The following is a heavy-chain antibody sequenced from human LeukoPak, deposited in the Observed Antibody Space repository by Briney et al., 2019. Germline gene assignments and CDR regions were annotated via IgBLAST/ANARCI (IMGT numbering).Heavy chain of an antibody. J-gene: IGHJ6*03. CDR2: IYTSGST. V-gene: IGHV4-4*07. Sequence: KPSETLSLICSVSGGSISGYYWSWIRQPAGKGLEWIGRIYTSGSTNYNSSLKSRVTMSVDTSKNQFSLKLSYVTAADTAVYYCARVDVFGVVSSDYYYYYMDVWGKGTTVTVSS. D-gene: IGHD3-3*01. CDR1: GGSISGYY. CDR3: ARVDVFGVVSSDYYYYYMDV.